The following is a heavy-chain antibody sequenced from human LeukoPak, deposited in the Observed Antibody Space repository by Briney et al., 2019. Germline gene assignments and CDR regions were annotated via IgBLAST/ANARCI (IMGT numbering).Heavy chain of an antibody. CDR2: IGDTET. J-gene: IGHJ3*02. CDR3: AKDAIRGNGIYDAFDI. Sequence: PGGSLRLSCAASGFTFDTYAMSWVRQAPGKGLEWVSTIGDTETYYAYTGKGRFTISRDNRQNTVYLQMTSLRAEDTAVYFCAKDAIRGNGIYDAFDIWGQGTRVTVSS. V-gene: IGHV3-23*01. CDR1: GFTFDTYA. D-gene: IGHD3-10*01.